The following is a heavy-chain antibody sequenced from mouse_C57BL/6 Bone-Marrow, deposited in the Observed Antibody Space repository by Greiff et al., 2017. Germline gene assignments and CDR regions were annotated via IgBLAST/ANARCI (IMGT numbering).Heavy chain of an antibody. CDR2: ISYDGSN. J-gene: IGHJ4*01. D-gene: IGHD2-4*01. Sequence: DVQLQESGPGLVKPSQSLSLTCSVSGYSITSGYYWNWIRQFPGNKLEWMGYISYDGSNNYNPSLKNRISITRDTSKNQFFLKLNSVTTEDTATYYCASGGYDYLRGAMDYWGQGTSVTVSS. CDR1: GYSITSGYY. CDR3: ASGGYDYLRGAMDY. V-gene: IGHV3-6*01.